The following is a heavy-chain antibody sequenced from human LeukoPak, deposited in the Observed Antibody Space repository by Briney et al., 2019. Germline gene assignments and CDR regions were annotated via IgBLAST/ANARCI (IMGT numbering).Heavy chain of an antibody. V-gene: IGHV1-2*06. CDR1: GYTFTGYY. CDR3: ARELLRFLEWPFYYYYYGMDV. J-gene: IGHJ6*02. Sequence: ASVTVSCTASGYTFTGYYMHWVRQAPGPGLEWMGRINPNSGGTNYAQKFQGRVTMTRDTSISTAYMELSRLRSDDTAVYYCARELLRFLEWPFYYYYYGMDVWGQGTTVTVSS. CDR2: INPNSGGT. D-gene: IGHD3-3*01.